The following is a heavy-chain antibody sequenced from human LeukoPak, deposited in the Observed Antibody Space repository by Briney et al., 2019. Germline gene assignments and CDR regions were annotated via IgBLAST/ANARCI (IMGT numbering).Heavy chain of an antibody. Sequence: SETLSLTCTVSGGSISSYYWSWIRQPPGKGLEWIGDIYYRGSSDYNPSLKSRVTISLDTSKNQFSLKMNSVTAAGTAVYYCARGTIFLDYWGQGTLVTVSS. V-gene: IGHV4-59*08. CDR3: ARGTIFLDY. CDR2: IYYRGSS. J-gene: IGHJ4*02. D-gene: IGHD3-3*01. CDR1: GGSISSYY.